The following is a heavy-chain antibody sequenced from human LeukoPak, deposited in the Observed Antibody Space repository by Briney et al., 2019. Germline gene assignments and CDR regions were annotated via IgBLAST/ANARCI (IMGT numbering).Heavy chain of an antibody. CDR2: IYYSGST. CDR1: GDSITSRDYY. CDR3: ARHLGDFWSGWVDYYYMDV. Sequence: SETLSFTCSVSGDSITSRDYYWSWIRQPPGKGLEWIGYIYYSGSTSYNPSLKSRVTISVDTSKNQFSLKLSSVTAADTAVYYCARHLGDFWSGWVDYYYMDVWGKGTTVTVSS. J-gene: IGHJ6*03. D-gene: IGHD3-3*01. V-gene: IGHV4-39*01.